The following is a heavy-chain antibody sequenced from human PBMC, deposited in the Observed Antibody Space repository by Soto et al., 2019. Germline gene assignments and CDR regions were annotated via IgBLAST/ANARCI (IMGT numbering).Heavy chain of an antibody. CDR1: GGSISSSSYY. CDR3: ARHKHHSSGPSAY. D-gene: IGHD3-22*01. V-gene: IGHV4-39*01. Sequence: SETLSLTCTVSGGSISSSSYYWGWIRQPPGKGLEWIGSIYYSGSTYYNPSLKSRVTISVDTSKNQFSLKLSSVTAADTAVYYCARHKHHSSGPSAYSGQATLVTVSS. CDR2: IYYSGST. J-gene: IGHJ4*02.